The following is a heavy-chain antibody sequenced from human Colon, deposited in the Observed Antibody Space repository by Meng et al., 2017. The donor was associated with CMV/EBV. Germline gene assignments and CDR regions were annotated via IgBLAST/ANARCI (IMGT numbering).Heavy chain of an antibody. CDR3: AKSVITFGGVIQSFDY. CDR1: GFAFRSCA. V-gene: IGHV3-23*01. CDR2: ISGSGDSI. J-gene: IGHJ4*02. D-gene: IGHD3-16*02. Sequence: GESLKISCAASGFAFRSCAMTWVRQAPGKGLEWVSTISGSGDSIYYADSVKGRFTISRDNSGNTVSLQMNSLRPEDTAVYYCAKSVITFGGVIQSFDYWGQGTLVTVSS.